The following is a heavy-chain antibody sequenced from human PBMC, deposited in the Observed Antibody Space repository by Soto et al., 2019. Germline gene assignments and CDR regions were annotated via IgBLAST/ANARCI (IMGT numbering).Heavy chain of an antibody. CDR1: GGTFSSYA. V-gene: IGHV1-69*01. CDR3: ASQRRWAEVLAQFDY. CDR2: IIPIFGTA. J-gene: IGHJ4*02. Sequence: QVQLVQSGAEVKKPGTSVKVSCKASGGTFSSYAISWVRQAPGQGLEWMGGIIPIFGTANYAQKFQGRVTITADESTSTAYMELSSLRSEDTAVYYCASQRRWAEVLAQFDYWGQGTLVTVSS.